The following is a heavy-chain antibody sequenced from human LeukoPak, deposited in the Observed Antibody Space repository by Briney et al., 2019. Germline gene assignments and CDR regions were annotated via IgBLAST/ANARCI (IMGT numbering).Heavy chain of an antibody. V-gene: IGHV3-66*01. CDR1: GFTVRSNY. J-gene: IGHJ4*02. D-gene: IGHD1-20*01. CDR3: ARDVTGTLFD. CDR2: IYSGGST. Sequence: RGSLRLSCAASGFTVRSNYMSWVRQAPGKGLEWVSVIYSGGSTYYADSVKGRFTISRDNSKNTLYLQMNSLRAEDTAVYYCARDVTGTLFDWGQGTLVTVSS.